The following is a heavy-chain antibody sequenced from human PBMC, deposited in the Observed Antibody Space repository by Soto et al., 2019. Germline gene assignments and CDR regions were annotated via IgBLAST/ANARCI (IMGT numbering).Heavy chain of an antibody. CDR2: IIPIFGAA. J-gene: IGHJ3*02. CDR1: GGTLSSYA. D-gene: IGHD1-26*01. Sequence: ASVKVSCKASGGTLSSYAISWVRQAPGQGLEWMGGIIPIFGAANYAQKFQGRVTITADESTSTVFMELSSLRSEDTAVYYCARERMGLGRAFDIWGQGAMVTVSS. CDR3: ARERMGLGRAFDI. V-gene: IGHV1-69*13.